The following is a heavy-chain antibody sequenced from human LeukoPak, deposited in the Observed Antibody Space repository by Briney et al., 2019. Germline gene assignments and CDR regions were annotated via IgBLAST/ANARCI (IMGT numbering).Heavy chain of an antibody. V-gene: IGHV4-61*02. Sequence: PSQTLSLTCTVSGGSISSGSYYWSWIRQPAGKGLEWIGRIYTSGSTNYNPSLKSRVTISVDTSKNQFSLKLSSVTAADTAVYYCARGGLIAWYRKTFDYWGQGTLVTVSS. D-gene: IGHD1-1*01. J-gene: IGHJ4*02. CDR2: IYTSGST. CDR1: GGSISSGSYY. CDR3: ARGGLIAWYRKTFDY.